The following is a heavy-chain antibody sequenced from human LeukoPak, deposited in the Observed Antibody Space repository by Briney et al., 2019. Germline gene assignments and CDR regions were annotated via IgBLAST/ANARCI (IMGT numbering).Heavy chain of an antibody. CDR3: ARELGWLRSQGWFDP. Sequence: GGSLRLSCAASGFTFSSYSMNWVRQAPGKGLEWVSSISSSSSYIYYADSVKGRFTISRDNAKNSLYLQMNSLRAEDTAVYYCARELGWLRSQGWFDPWGQGTLVTVSS. CDR1: GFTFSSYS. CDR2: ISSSSSYI. V-gene: IGHV3-21*01. D-gene: IGHD5-12*01. J-gene: IGHJ5*02.